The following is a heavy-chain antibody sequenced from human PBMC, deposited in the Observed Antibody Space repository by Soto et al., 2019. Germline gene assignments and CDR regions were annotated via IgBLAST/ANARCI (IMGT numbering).Heavy chain of an antibody. V-gene: IGHV3-23*01. Sequence: EVQLLESGGGLVQPGGSLRLSCAASGFTFSNYAMSWVRQSPGKGLEWVSGLSGSGGRTYYADSVKGRFTISRDNSMQRLYLQVTSLRAEYTAIYFCEGELLSQYYYYYMDVCGKGTTVTVSS. CDR3: EGELLSQYYYYYMDV. J-gene: IGHJ6*03. D-gene: IGHD3-10*01. CDR1: GFTFSNYA. CDR2: LSGSGGRT.